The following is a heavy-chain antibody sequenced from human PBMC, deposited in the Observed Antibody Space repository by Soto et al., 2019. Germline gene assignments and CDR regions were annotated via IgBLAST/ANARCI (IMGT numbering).Heavy chain of an antibody. Sequence: WWSLRLSCSASRFTFGGDAMSWVRQAPGKWLEWVSGITGNAANTVYADSVKRRFTISRDNSKNALYLQLNSLRAEDTAVYFCAKAARDCGGDCYSSYFDSWGQGALVTVSS. CDR1: RFTFGGDA. D-gene: IGHD2-21*02. J-gene: IGHJ4*02. V-gene: IGHV3-23*01. CDR2: ITGNAANT. CDR3: AKAARDCGGDCYSSYFDS.